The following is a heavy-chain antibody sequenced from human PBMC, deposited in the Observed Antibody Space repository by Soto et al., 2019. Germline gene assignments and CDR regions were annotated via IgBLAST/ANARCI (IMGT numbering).Heavy chain of an antibody. J-gene: IGHJ5*02. Sequence: EVQLVESGGAFVRPGESLRLSCVASGFSFSSFPMNWVRQAPGGGLEWVSYISSIGNTINYADSVRDRFTSSRDNNKNTIYLQMDSLRDEDTAVYIRARDGTFGHYGDTSTYYLDPWGQGTPVTVSS. CDR1: GFSFSSFP. V-gene: IGHV3-48*02. CDR3: ARDGTFGHYGDTSTYYLDP. D-gene: IGHD4-17*01. CDR2: ISSIGNTI.